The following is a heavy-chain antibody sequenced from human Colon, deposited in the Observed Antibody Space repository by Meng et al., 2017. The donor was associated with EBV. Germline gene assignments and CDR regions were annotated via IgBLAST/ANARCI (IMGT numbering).Heavy chain of an antibody. CDR2: IDHRGNT. J-gene: IGHJ5*02. Sequence: QVQLPRGGPGLLKASLTLSRCCAGYGGSFRDYYWTWIRHPPGKGLEWIGEIDHRGNTKYNPSLKSRVTISLDTSKKQFSLKVSSVTAADSAVYYCARRGPSGNFSPWSQGALVTASS. CDR3: ARRGPSGNFSP. CDR1: GGSFRDYY. V-gene: IGHV4-34*01. D-gene: IGHD3-10*01.